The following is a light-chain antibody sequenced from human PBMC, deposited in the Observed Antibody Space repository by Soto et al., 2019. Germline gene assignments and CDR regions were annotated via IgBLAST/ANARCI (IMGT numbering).Light chain of an antibody. CDR1: QSVSSSY. CDR2: GAS. J-gene: IGKJ1*01. Sequence: GTLSLSPGERATLSCRSSQSVSSSYVAWYQEKPGQAPRLLIYGASSRATGIPDRFSGSGSGTDFTLTISRLEPEDFAVYDCQQYGSSPPWTFGQVAKVDI. V-gene: IGKV3-20*01. CDR3: QQYGSSPPWT.